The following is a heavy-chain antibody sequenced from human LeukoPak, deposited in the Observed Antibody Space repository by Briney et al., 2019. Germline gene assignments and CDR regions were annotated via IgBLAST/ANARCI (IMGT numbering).Heavy chain of an antibody. Sequence: ASVKVSCKASGYTFTSYDINWVRQATGQGLEWMGWMNPNSGNTGYAQKFQGRVTMTRNTSISTAYMELSSLRSEDTAVYYCARTFTYGDDYYYYMDVWGKGTTVTISS. CDR2: MNPNSGNT. CDR1: GYTFTSYD. CDR3: ARTFTYGDDYYYYMDV. J-gene: IGHJ6*03. D-gene: IGHD4-17*01. V-gene: IGHV1-8*01.